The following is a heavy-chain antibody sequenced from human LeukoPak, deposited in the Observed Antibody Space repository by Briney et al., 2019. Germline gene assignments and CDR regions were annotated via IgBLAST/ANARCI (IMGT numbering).Heavy chain of an antibody. Sequence: PSETLSLTCTVSGGSVSSGNDYWSWIRQPAGKRLELIGRMYTSGSTHYNPSLKSRVTISRDTSTNQFSLKLTSVTAADTAVYYCAGMIGYFDFWGQGTLVTVSS. CDR2: MYTSGST. CDR1: GGSVSSGNDY. V-gene: IGHV4-61*02. CDR3: AGMIGYFDF. J-gene: IGHJ4*02. D-gene: IGHD3-16*01.